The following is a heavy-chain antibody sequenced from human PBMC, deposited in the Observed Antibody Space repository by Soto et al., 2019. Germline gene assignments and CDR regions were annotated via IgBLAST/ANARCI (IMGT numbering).Heavy chain of an antibody. Sequence: QVQLVESGAEVKKPGASVKVSCKASGYTFNSFDINWVRQATGQGPEWMGRMSPNSGDTDYAERFQGRVSMTRDTSINTASMELNSLTSEDTAIYYCARGARYRLPKKGNSHYYYMDVWGKGTTVTVSS. CDR3: ARGARYRLPKKGNSHYYYMDV. D-gene: IGHD2-2*01. J-gene: IGHJ6*03. CDR2: MSPNSGDT. V-gene: IGHV1-8*01. CDR1: GYTFNSFD.